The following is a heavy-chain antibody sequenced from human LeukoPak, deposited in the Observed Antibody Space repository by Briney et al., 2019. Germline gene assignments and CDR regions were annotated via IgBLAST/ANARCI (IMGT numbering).Heavy chain of an antibody. J-gene: IGHJ4*02. D-gene: IGHD3-10*01. Sequence: GGSLRLSCAVSGFTVSGNYMSWVRQAPGKGLEWVSLIYSGGTTYYADSMKGRFTISRDNSKNTLYLQMNSLRAEDTAVYYCAKPPGVLLWFGESYYFDYWGQGTLVTVSS. CDR1: GFTVSGNY. V-gene: IGHV3-53*01. CDR2: IYSGGTT. CDR3: AKPPGVLLWFGESYYFDY.